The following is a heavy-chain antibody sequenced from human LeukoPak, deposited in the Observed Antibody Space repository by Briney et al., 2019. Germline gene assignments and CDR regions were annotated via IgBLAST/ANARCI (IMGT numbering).Heavy chain of an antibody. J-gene: IGHJ4*02. Sequence: GGSLRLSCAASGFTFSSYAMSWVRQAPGKGLEWVSAISGSGGSTHYADSVKGRFTISRDNSKNTLYLQMNSLRAEDTAVYYCAKAPPLRYFDWLLPYFGYWGQGTLVTVSS. D-gene: IGHD3-9*01. V-gene: IGHV3-23*01. CDR1: GFTFSSYA. CDR2: ISGSGGST. CDR3: AKAPPLRYFDWLLPYFGY.